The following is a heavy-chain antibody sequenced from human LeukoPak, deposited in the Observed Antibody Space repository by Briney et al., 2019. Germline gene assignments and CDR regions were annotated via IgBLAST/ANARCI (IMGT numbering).Heavy chain of an antibody. CDR3: ARGPWGTNFDY. J-gene: IGHJ4*02. Sequence: PSETLSLTCNVSGDSISRSRHFWAWIRQSPGGGLEWIGYIYNSGSTYYNPSLKSRVTISVDTSKNQFSLRLSSVTAADTAVYYCARGPWGTNFDYWGQGTLVTVSS. CDR1: GDSISRSRHF. CDR2: IYNSGST. D-gene: IGHD3-16*01. V-gene: IGHV4-39*07.